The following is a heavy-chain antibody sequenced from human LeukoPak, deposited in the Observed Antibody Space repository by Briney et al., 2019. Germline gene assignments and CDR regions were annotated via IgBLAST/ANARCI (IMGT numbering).Heavy chain of an antibody. CDR2: IIPIFGTA. Sequence: SVKVSCKASGGTFSSYAISWVRQAPGQGLEWMGGIIPIFGTANYAQKFQGRVTITADESTSTAYMELSGLRSEDTAVYYCARVLGTMVRGANAFDIWGQGTMVTVSS. D-gene: IGHD3-10*01. V-gene: IGHV1-69*13. CDR3: ARVLGTMVRGANAFDI. J-gene: IGHJ3*02. CDR1: GGTFSSYA.